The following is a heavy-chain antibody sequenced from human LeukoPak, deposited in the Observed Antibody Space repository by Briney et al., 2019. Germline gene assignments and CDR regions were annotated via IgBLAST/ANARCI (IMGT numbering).Heavy chain of an antibody. Sequence: GGSLRLSCAASGFMFSSNWMSWVRLAPGKGLEWVANIKEDGTETYYVDSVKGRFTISRDNAKNSLYLQMNSLRVEDTAVYYCAKEGRNLQTYWGQGTLVTVSS. CDR2: IKEDGTET. CDR1: GFMFSSNW. V-gene: IGHV3-7*03. D-gene: IGHD1-14*01. CDR3: AKEGRNLQTY. J-gene: IGHJ4*02.